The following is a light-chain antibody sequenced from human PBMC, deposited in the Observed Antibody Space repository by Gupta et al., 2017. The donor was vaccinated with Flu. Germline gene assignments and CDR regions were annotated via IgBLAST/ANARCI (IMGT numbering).Light chain of an antibody. J-gene: IGKJ2*01. CDR1: QSVSSY. Sequence: EIVLTQSPATLSLSPGERATLSCRASQSVSSYLAWYQQKPGLIYDASNRATGIPARFSGSGSGTDFTLTISSLEPEDFAVYYCQQRSNWPLMYTFGQGTKLEIK. CDR2: DAS. V-gene: IGKV3-11*01. CDR3: QQRSNWPLMYT.